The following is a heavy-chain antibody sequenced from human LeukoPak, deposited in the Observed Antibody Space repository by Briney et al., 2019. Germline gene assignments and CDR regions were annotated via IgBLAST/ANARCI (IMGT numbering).Heavy chain of an antibody. V-gene: IGHV3-66*01. Sequence: GGSLRLSCAASGFTVSNNYVSWVRQAPGKGLEWVSVIYSGGTTYYADSVKGRFTISRDNSKNTLYLQMNSLRAEDTAVYYCALPGIAASGTFDYWGQGTLVTVTS. J-gene: IGHJ4*02. CDR2: IYSGGTT. D-gene: IGHD6-13*01. CDR1: GFTVSNNY. CDR3: ALPGIAASGTFDY.